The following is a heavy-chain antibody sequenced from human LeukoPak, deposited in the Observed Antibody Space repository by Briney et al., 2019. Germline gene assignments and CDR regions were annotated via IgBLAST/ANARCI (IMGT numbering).Heavy chain of an antibody. V-gene: IGHV4-30-2*01. D-gene: IGHD1-14*01. CDR2: IYHSGST. Sequence: SQTLSLTCAVSGVSISSGGYSWSWIRQPPGKALEWIGYIYHSGSTYHSPSLKGRVTISVDRSKNQFSLKLSSVTAADTAVYYCARDEPLSMAFDIWGQGTMVTVSS. J-gene: IGHJ3*02. CDR1: GVSISSGGYS. CDR3: ARDEPLSMAFDI.